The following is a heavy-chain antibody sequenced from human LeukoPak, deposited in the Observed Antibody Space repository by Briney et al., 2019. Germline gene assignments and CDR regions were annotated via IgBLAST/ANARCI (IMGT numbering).Heavy chain of an antibody. CDR2: IKEHGSEK. CDR3: ARDRGGNWVDALEI. V-gene: IGHV3-7*05. J-gene: IGHJ3*02. CDR1: GFTFSSYW. D-gene: IGHD1-1*01. Sequence: GESLRLSCAASGFTFSSYWVTWVRQPPGKGPEWVASIKEHGSEKDYVDSVKGRFTIFRDNAKNSLYLQMNCRRAEETAVYYCARDRGGNWVDALEIWGQGTMVTVSS.